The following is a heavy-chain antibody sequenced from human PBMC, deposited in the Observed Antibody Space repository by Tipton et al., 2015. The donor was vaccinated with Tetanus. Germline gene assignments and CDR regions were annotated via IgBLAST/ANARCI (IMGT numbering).Heavy chain of an antibody. V-gene: IGHV4-39*07. Sequence: TLSLTCIVSGGSMSGTGHYGAWVRQSPGKGLEWIGSISYSGRTYYSPSLKSRVIMSVDTSKNQFSLKLNSVTAADRAAYYCARRRYTWNRGGFDVWGQGTMVTVSS. J-gene: IGHJ3*01. CDR3: ARRRYTWNRGGFDV. CDR2: ISYSGRT. D-gene: IGHD1-1*01. CDR1: GGSMSGTGHY.